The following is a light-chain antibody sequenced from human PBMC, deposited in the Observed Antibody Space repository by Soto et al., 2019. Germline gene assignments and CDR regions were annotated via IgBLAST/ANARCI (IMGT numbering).Light chain of an antibody. CDR3: QQYDNWQFT. V-gene: IGKV3-15*01. CDR2: GAS. Sequence: EIVMTQSPATLSVSPGERATLSCRASQSVSSNLAWYQHKPGQAPRLLIYGASTRATGIPDRFSGSGSGTDFTLTISSLQSDDFVVYYCQQYDNWQFTFGPGTKVDIK. J-gene: IGKJ3*01. CDR1: QSVSSN.